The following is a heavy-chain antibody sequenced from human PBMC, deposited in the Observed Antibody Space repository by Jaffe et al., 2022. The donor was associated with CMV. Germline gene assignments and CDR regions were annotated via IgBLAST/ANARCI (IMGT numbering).Heavy chain of an antibody. Sequence: QVQLQESGPGLVKPSETLSLTCTVSGGSISGYYWSWIRQPPGKGLEWIGYIYYSGSTNYNPSLKSRVTISVDTSKNQFSLKLSSVTAADTAVYYCARVLFYSNYWFDPWGQGTLVTVSS. V-gene: IGHV4-59*01. CDR1: GGSISGYY. CDR3: ARVLFYSNYWFDP. J-gene: IGHJ5*02. D-gene: IGHD4-4*01. CDR2: IYYSGST.